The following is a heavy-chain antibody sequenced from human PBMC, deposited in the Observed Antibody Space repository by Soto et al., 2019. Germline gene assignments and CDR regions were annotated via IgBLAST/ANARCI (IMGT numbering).Heavy chain of an antibody. D-gene: IGHD1-26*01. J-gene: IGHJ5*02. CDR3: ARDKYSGSYNWFDP. CDR1: GFTFSSYW. CDR2: IKQDGSEK. V-gene: IGHV3-7*01. Sequence: GGSLRLSCAASGFTFSSYWMSWVRQAPGKGLEWVANIKQDGSEKYYVDSVKGRFTISRDNAKNSLYLQMNSLRAEDTAVYYCARDKYSGSYNWFDPWGQGTLVTVSS.